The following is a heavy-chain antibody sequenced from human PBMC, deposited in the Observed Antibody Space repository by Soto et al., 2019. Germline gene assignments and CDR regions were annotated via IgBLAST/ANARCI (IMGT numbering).Heavy chain of an antibody. D-gene: IGHD3-3*01. Sequence: QVQLQESGPGLVKPSETLSLTCTVSGGSISSYYWSWIRQPPGKGLEWIGYIYYSGSTNYNPSLKSRVTISVDTSKNQFSLELSSVTAADTAVYYCARSPNYDFWSGYYGNYYYYGMDVWGQGTTVTVSS. CDR2: IYYSGST. J-gene: IGHJ6*02. V-gene: IGHV4-59*01. CDR1: GGSISSYY. CDR3: ARSPNYDFWSGYYGNYYYYGMDV.